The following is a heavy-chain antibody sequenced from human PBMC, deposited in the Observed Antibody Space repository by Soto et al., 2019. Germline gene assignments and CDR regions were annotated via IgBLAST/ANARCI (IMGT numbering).Heavy chain of an antibody. V-gene: IGHV5-51*01. CDR3: ARHSNYDSTYNWFDP. J-gene: IGHJ5*02. CDR2: IYPGDSDT. Sequence: PGESLKISCKGSGYSFTSYWIGWVRQMPGKGLEWMGIIYPGDSDTRYSPSFQGQVTISADKSISTDYLQWSSLKASDTAMYYCARHSNYDSTYNWFDPWGQGTLVTVSS. D-gene: IGHD3-22*01. CDR1: GYSFTSYW.